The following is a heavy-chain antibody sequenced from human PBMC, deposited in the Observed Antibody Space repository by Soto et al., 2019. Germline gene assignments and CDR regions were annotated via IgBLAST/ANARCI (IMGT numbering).Heavy chain of an antibody. D-gene: IGHD1-26*01. V-gene: IGHV4-39*01. Sequence: SETLSLTCTVSGGSIASSSHYWGWIRQPPGKGLEWIGSIYYSGSTYYNPSLKSRVTISVDTSKNQFSLKLSSVTAADTAVYYCATQEVGGSYVYTFDPWGQGTLVTVSS. CDR2: IYYSGST. CDR3: ATQEVGGSYVYTFDP. J-gene: IGHJ5*02. CDR1: GGSIASSSHY.